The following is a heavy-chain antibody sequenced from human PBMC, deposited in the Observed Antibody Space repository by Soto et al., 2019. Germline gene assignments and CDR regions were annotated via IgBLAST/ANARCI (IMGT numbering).Heavy chain of an antibody. CDR2: INAGNGNT. CDR3: ARTATFWSGYDYYYGMDV. CDR1: GYTFTSYG. Sequence: ASVKVSCKASGYTFTSYGIIWVRQAPGQRLEWMGWINAGNGNTKYSQKFQGRVTITRDTSASTAYMELSSLRSEDTAVYYCARTATFWSGYDYYYGMDVWGQGTTVTVSS. V-gene: IGHV1-3*01. J-gene: IGHJ6*02. D-gene: IGHD3-3*01.